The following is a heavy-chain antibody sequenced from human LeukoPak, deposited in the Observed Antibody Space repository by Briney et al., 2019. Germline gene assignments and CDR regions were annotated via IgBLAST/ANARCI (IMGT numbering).Heavy chain of an antibody. Sequence: GESLKISCKGSGYSFTSYWSGWVRQLPGKGLEWMGIIYPGGSDTRYSPSFQGQVTISADKSISTAYLQWSSLKASDTAMYYCARSGSDSSGLFDPWGQGTLVTVSS. J-gene: IGHJ5*02. CDR2: IYPGGSDT. CDR3: ARSGSDSSGLFDP. D-gene: IGHD6-19*01. CDR1: GYSFTSYW. V-gene: IGHV5-51*01.